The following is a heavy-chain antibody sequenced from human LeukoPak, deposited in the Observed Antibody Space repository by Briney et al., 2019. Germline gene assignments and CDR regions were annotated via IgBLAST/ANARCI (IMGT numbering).Heavy chain of an antibody. V-gene: IGHV4-34*01. CDR3: ARVVSSAYSSGWSYYYYGMDV. J-gene: IGHJ6*02. D-gene: IGHD6-19*01. CDR2: INHSGST. Sequence: SETLSLTCAVYGGSFSDYYWSWIRQPPGKGLEWIGEINHSGSTNYNPSLKSRVTISVDTSKNQFSLKLSSVTAADTAVYYCARVVSSAYSSGWSYYYYGMDVWGQGTTVTVSS. CDR1: GGSFSDYY.